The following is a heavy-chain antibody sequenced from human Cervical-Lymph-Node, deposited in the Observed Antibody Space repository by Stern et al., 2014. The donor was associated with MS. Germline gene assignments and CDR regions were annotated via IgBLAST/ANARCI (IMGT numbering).Heavy chain of an antibody. Sequence: MQLVESGGGVVQPGRSLRLSCAASGFTFSNYGMHWVRQAPGKGLEWVAVILYYGSNKYYADSVKGRFTVSRDNSKNTLYLQMNSLRADDTAIYYCAKDRGSSVAARYFDYWGQGTLVTVSS. CDR3: AKDRGSSVAARYFDY. J-gene: IGHJ4*02. V-gene: IGHV3-30*18. CDR2: ILYYGSNK. CDR1: GFTFSNYG. D-gene: IGHD6-6*01.